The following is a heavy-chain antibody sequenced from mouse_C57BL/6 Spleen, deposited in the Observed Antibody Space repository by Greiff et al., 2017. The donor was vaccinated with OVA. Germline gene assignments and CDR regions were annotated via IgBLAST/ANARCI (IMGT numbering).Heavy chain of an antibody. CDR3: ARTTVVPAEYFDV. Sequence: EVKLMESEGGLVQPGSSMKLSCTASGFTFSDYYMAWVRQVPEKGLEWVANINYDGSSTYYLDSLKSRFIISRDNAKNILYLQMSSLKSEDTATYYCARTTVVPAEYFDVWGTGTTVTVSS. CDR1: GFTFSDYY. D-gene: IGHD1-1*01. J-gene: IGHJ1*03. CDR2: INYDGSST. V-gene: IGHV5-16*01.